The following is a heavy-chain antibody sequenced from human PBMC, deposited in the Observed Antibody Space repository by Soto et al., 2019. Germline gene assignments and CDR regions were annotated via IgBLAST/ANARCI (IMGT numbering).Heavy chain of an antibody. CDR3: ARPHYDSNTFYYFFDY. J-gene: IGHJ4*02. V-gene: IGHV4-30-2*01. Sequence: SETLSLTCAVSGGSISSAGYSWSWIRQPPGKGLEWIGYIYHSGSTYYNPSLKSRVTISVDTSKNQFSLELSSVTAADTAVYYCARPHYDSNTFYYFFDYRGQRTLVTVSA. D-gene: IGHD3-22*01. CDR1: GGSISSAGYS. CDR2: IYHSGST.